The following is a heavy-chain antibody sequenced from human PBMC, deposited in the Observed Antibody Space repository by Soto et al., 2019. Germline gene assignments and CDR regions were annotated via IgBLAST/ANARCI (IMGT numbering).Heavy chain of an antibody. Sequence: SETLSLTCAVYGGSFSGYYWSWIRQPPGKGLEWIGEINHSGSTNYNPSLKSRVTISVETSKNQFSLKLSSVTAADTAVYYCARGGRCTNGVCVSSYDILTGYYAAEYFQHWGQGTLVTVSS. CDR2: INHSGST. D-gene: IGHD3-9*01. CDR1: GGSFSGYY. CDR3: ARGGRCTNGVCVSSYDILTGYYAAEYFQH. V-gene: IGHV4-34*01. J-gene: IGHJ1*01.